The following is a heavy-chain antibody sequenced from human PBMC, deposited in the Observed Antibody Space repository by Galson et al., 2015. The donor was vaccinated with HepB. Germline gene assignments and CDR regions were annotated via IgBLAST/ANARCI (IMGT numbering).Heavy chain of an antibody. CDR1: GGSIYSYY. J-gene: IGHJ4*02. V-gene: IGHV4-59*08. D-gene: IGHD4-23*01. CDR3: ARHFYGGNENFDY. Sequence: SETLSLTCTISGGSIYSYYWSWIRQPPGQGLEWIGYIYYSGSTKYNTKYNPSLESRVTISLDTSKSQFSLRLDSVTAADTAVYYCARHFYGGNENFDYWGRGTLVTVSP. CDR2: IYYSGSTKYNT.